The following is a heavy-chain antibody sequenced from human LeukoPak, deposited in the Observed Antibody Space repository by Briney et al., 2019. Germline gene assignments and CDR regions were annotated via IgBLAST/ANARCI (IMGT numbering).Heavy chain of an antibody. CDR3: ARLLSSSWDY. CDR2: INHSGST. V-gene: IGHV4-34*01. D-gene: IGHD6-13*01. CDR1: GGSFSGYY. J-gene: IGHJ4*02. Sequence: SETLSLTCAVYGGSFSGYYWSWIRQPPGKGLEWIGEINHSGSTNYNPSLKSRVTISVDTSKNQFSLKLSSVTAADTAVYYCARLLSSSWDYWGQGTLVTVSS.